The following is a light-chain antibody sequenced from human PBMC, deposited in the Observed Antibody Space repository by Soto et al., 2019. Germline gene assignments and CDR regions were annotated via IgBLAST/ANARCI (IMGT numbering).Light chain of an antibody. Sequence: EIVLTQSPDTLSLSPGERATLSCRASQSISSYFAWYQQKPGQAPRLLIYGASSRATGIPDRFSGSGSGTDFTLAISRLEPGDSAVYFFQQCDTSPWTFGQGTKVEIK. J-gene: IGKJ1*01. CDR1: QSISSY. CDR3: QQCDTSPWT. V-gene: IGKV3-20*01. CDR2: GAS.